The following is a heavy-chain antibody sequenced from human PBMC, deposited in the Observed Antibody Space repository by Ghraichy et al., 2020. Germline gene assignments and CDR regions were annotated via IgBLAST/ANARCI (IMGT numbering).Heavy chain of an antibody. CDR3: ARRGIEDY. J-gene: IGHJ4*02. Sequence: SETLSLTCTVPGGSISSSSYYWGWIRQPPGKGLEWIGSIYYSGSTYYNPSLKSRVTISVDTSKNQFSLKLSSVTAADTAVYYCARRGIEDYWGQGTLVTVSS. D-gene: IGHD6-13*01. CDR2: IYYSGST. V-gene: IGHV4-39*01. CDR1: GGSISSSSYY.